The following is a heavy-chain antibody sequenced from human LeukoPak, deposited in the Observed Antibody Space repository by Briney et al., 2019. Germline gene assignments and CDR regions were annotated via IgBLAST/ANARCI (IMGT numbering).Heavy chain of an antibody. CDR1: KFFISDYW. CDR2: IKQDGSQK. CDR3: ARAFDGANSFDV. D-gene: IGHD5-24*01. Sequence: GESLRLSCIASKFFISDYWMNWVRQAPGKGLEWVANIKQDGSQKYYVDSVKGRFTISRENAKNSVYLQRTRLRREDTTVSNGARAFDGANSFDVWNQERLVSVSS. J-gene: IGHJ3*01. V-gene: IGHV3-7*01.